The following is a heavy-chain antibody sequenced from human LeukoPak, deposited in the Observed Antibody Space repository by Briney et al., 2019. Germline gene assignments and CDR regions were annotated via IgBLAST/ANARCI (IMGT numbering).Heavy chain of an antibody. D-gene: IGHD1-26*01. CDR2: INPNNGGT. V-gene: IGHV1-2*02. J-gene: IGHJ4*02. CDR1: GYTFAGYY. Sequence: ASVKVSCKASGYTFAGYYIHWVRQAPGQGLEWMGWINPNNGGTNYAQKFQGRITVTRDTSINTAYMELSGLRSDDTAVYYCARWEIILGDNSKSFDYWGQGTLVTVSS. CDR3: ARWEIILGDNSKSFDY.